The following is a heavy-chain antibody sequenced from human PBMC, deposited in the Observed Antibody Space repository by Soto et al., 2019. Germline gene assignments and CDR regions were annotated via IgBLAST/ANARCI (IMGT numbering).Heavy chain of an antibody. CDR1: GFTFSSYS. J-gene: IGHJ4*02. CDR2: ISSSSSTI. Sequence: EVQLVESGGAWLQPGGPRRLSWAASGFTFSSYSMNGARQAPGKGLGWVSYISSSSSTIYYADSVKGRFTISRDNAKNSLYLQMNSLRDEDTAVYYCARGLYYYDSSGYWGYWGQGTLVTVSS. V-gene: IGHV3-48*02. D-gene: IGHD3-22*01. CDR3: ARGLYYYDSSGYWGY.